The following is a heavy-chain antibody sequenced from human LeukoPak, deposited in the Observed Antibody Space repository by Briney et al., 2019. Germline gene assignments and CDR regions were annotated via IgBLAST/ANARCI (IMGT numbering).Heavy chain of an antibody. V-gene: IGHV3-23*01. CDR2: ISGSGGST. Sequence: GGSLRLSCAASGFTFDDYGMSWVRHAPGKGLEWVSAISGSGGSTYYADSVQGRFTISRDTSKNTLYLQMNSLRAEDTAVYYCAELGITMIGGVWGKGTTVTISS. D-gene: IGHD3-10*02. J-gene: IGHJ6*04. CDR1: GFTFDDYG. CDR3: AELGITMIGGV.